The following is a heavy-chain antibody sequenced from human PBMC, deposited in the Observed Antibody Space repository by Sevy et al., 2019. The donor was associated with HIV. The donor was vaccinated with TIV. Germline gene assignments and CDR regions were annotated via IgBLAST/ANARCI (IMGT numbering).Heavy chain of an antibody. Sequence: SEILSLTCAVYGGSFSGYYWSWIRQPPGKGLEWIGEINHSGSTNYNPSLKSRVTISVDTSKNQFSLKLSSVTAADTAVYYCARGRLRSTFDYWGQGTLVTVSS. V-gene: IGHV4-34*01. CDR3: ARGRLRSTFDY. D-gene: IGHD6-25*01. CDR2: INHSGST. CDR1: GGSFSGYY. J-gene: IGHJ4*02.